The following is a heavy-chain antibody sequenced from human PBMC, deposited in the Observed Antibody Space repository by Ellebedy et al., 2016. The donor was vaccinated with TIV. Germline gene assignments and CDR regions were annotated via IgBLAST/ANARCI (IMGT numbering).Heavy chain of an antibody. CDR1: GYSFASYW. CDR2: VYPGDSDT. CDR3: ARHGVRATIAWFDP. Sequence: GESLKISCKGSGYSFASYWIAWVRQMPGKGLEWMGSVYPGDSDTRYSPSFQGQVTISADKSTSTAYLQWSSLKASDTAMYYCARHGVRATIAWFDPWGQGTLVTVSS. D-gene: IGHD3-10*01. J-gene: IGHJ5*02. V-gene: IGHV5-51*01.